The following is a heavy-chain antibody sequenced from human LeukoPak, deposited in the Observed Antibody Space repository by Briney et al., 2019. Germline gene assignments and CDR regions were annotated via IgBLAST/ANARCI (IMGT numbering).Heavy chain of an antibody. Sequence: GESLKISCKGSGYSITSYWIGWVRQRPGKGLEWMGIIYPGDSDTRYSPSFQGQVTVSADKSISTAYLQWSSLKASDTAMYYCARREDQDHYDYWGQGTLVTVSS. CDR3: ARREDQDHYDY. J-gene: IGHJ4*02. CDR2: IYPGDSDT. V-gene: IGHV5-51*01. CDR1: GYSITSYW.